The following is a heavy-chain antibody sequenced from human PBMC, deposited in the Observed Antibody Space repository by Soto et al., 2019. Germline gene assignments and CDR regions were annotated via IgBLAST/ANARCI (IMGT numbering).Heavy chain of an antibody. CDR3: ARVRGSYYDFWSGYSMDV. J-gene: IGHJ6*02. CDR2: IIPIFGTA. V-gene: IGHV1-69*13. CDR1: GGTFGSYA. Sequence: SVKVSCKASGGTFGSYAISWVRQAPGQGLEWMGGIIPIFGTADYAQKFQGRVTITADESTSTAYMELSSLRSEDTAVYYCARVRGSYYDFWSGYSMDVWGQGTTVTVSS. D-gene: IGHD3-3*01.